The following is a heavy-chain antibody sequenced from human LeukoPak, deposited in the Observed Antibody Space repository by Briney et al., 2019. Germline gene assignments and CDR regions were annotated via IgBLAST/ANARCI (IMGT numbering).Heavy chain of an antibody. J-gene: IGHJ4*02. CDR1: GFIVSSNY. CDR2: IYSGGGI. V-gene: IGHV3-53*01. Sequence: PGGSLRLSCAASGFIVSSNYMSWVRQAPGKGLEWVSVIYSGGGISYADSVKGRFTISRDNSKNTLYLQMNSLRAEDTAVYYCARRAGAYSHPYDYWGQGTLVTVSS. CDR3: ARRAGAYSHPYDY. D-gene: IGHD4/OR15-4a*01.